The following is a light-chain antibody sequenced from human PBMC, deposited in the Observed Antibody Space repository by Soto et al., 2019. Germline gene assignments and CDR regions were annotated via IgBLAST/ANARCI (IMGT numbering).Light chain of an antibody. CDR2: DAS. J-gene: IGKJ1*01. Sequence: EIVVTQSPGTLSLSPGERATISCRASQSVTFYLAWYQQKPGQDPRLLISDASSRATDVPDRFSGSGSGTDFTLTITRLEPEDFAVNYCQQDGSAPRTFGQVTKVEIK. CDR3: QQDGSAPRT. V-gene: IGKV3-20*01. CDR1: QSVTFY.